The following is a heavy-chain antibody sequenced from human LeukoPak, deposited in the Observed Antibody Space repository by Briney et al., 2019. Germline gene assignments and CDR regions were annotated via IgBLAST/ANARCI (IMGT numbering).Heavy chain of an antibody. CDR3: ARDPLHYYDSSGYPDY. Sequence: PGGSLRLSCAASGFTFSSYGMHWVRQAPGKGLEWVAVISYDGSNKYYADSVKGRFTISRDNSKNTLYLQMNSLRAEDTAVYYCARDPLHYYDSSGYPDYWGQGTLVTVSS. CDR1: GFTFSSYG. CDR2: ISYDGSNK. J-gene: IGHJ4*02. V-gene: IGHV3-30*03. D-gene: IGHD3-22*01.